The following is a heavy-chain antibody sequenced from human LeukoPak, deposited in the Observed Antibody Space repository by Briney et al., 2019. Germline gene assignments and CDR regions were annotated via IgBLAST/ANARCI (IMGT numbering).Heavy chain of an antibody. D-gene: IGHD3-9*01. CDR2: ISSSGSTI. Sequence: GGSLRLSCVASGFTFSSYEMNWVRQAPGKGLEWVSYISSSGSTIYYADSVKGRFTISRDNAKNSLYLQMNSLRAEDTAVYYCARDRYYGILTGSSIAHYFDYWGQGTLVTVSS. V-gene: IGHV3-48*03. J-gene: IGHJ4*02. CDR3: ARDRYYGILTGSSIAHYFDY. CDR1: GFTFSSYE.